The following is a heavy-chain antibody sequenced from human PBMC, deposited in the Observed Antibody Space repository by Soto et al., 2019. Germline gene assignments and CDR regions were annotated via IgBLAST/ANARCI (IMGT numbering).Heavy chain of an antibody. CDR1: GGSISSGGYS. CDR2: IYHSGST. CDR3: ARWTRGYSYGYDYQDDY. D-gene: IGHD5-18*01. Sequence: SETLSLTCAVSGGSISSGGYSRSWIRQPPGKGLEWIGYIYHSGSTYYNPSLKSRVTISVDRSKNQFSLKLSSVTAADTAVYYCARWTRGYSYGYDYQDDYWGQGTLVTVSS. V-gene: IGHV4-30-2*01. J-gene: IGHJ4*02.